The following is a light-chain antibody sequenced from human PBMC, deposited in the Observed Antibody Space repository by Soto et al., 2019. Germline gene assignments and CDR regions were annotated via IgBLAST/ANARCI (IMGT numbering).Light chain of an antibody. V-gene: IGLV2-14*01. Sequence: QSVLTQPASVSGSPGQSSTISCTETSSDVGGYNYVSWYQQHPGKAPKLMIYDVSNRPSGVSNRFSGSKSGNTASLTISGLQAEDEADYYCSSYRRSNTYVFGTGTRSPS. CDR3: SSYRRSNTYV. J-gene: IGLJ1*01. CDR2: DVS. CDR1: SSDVGGYNY.